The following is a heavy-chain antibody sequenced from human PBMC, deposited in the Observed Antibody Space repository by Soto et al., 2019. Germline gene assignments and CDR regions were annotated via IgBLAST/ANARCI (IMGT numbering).Heavy chain of an antibody. CDR3: ARAADYYDSSGYTPRYYFDY. CDR1: GGTFSSYA. CDR2: IIPIFGTA. D-gene: IGHD3-22*01. Sequence: QVQLVQSGAEVKKPGSSVKVSCKASGGTFSSYAISWVRQAPGQGLGGMGGIIPIFGTANYAQKFQGRVTITADESTSTAYMELSSLRSEDTAVYYCARAADYYDSSGYTPRYYFDYWGQGTLVTVSS. J-gene: IGHJ4*02. V-gene: IGHV1-69*01.